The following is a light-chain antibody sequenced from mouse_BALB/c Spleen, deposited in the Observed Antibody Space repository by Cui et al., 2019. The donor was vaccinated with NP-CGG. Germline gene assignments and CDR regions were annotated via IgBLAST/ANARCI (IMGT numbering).Light chain of an antibody. CDR1: TGAVTTSNY. CDR2: GTN. V-gene: IGLV1*01. J-gene: IGLJ1*01. CDR3: ALWYSNHWV. Sequence: QAVVTQESALTTSPGETVTLTCRSSTGAVTTSNYANWVQEKPDHLFTGLIGGTNNRAPGVPARFSGSLIGDKAALTILGAQTEDEAIYFCALWYSNHWVFGGGTKLTVL.